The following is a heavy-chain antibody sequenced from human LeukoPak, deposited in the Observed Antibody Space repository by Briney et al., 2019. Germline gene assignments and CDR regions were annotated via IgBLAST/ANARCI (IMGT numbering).Heavy chain of an antibody. CDR2: ISSSSSYI. Sequence: GGSLRLSCAASGFTFSSYSMNWVRQAPGKGLEWVSSISSSSSYIYYADSVKGRFTISRDNAKNSLYLQMNSLRAEDTAVYYCARIGPNDAFDIWGQGTMVTVSS. CDR3: ARIGPNDAFDI. D-gene: IGHD3-22*01. J-gene: IGHJ3*02. CDR1: GFTFSSYS. V-gene: IGHV3-21*01.